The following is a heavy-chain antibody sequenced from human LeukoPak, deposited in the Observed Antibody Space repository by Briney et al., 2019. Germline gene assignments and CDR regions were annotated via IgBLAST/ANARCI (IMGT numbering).Heavy chain of an antibody. CDR1: GFTFSSYD. J-gene: IGHJ3*02. CDR3: ARALRYDSSGPTDAIDI. D-gene: IGHD3-22*01. V-gene: IGHV3-13*01. CDR2: IGTAGDT. Sequence: GGSLRLSCAASGFTFSSYDMHWLRQATGKGLEWVSAIGTAGDTYYPGSVKGRFTISRENAKNSLYLQMNSLRAGDTAVYYCARALRYDSSGPTDAIDIWGQGTMVTVSS.